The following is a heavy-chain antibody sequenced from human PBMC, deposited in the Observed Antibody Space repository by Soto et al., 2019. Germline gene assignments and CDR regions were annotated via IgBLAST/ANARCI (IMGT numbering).Heavy chain of an antibody. V-gene: IGHV3-23*01. CDR3: AKEPIVVVAAEGGYFDY. J-gene: IGHJ4*02. CDR1: GFTFSSYA. CDR2: ISGSGGGT. Sequence: GGSLRLSCAASGFTFSSYAMSWVRQAPGKGLEWVSAISGSGGGTYYADSVKGRFTISRDNSKNTLYLQMNSPRAEDTAVYYCAKEPIVVVAAEGGYFDYWGQGTLVTVSS. D-gene: IGHD2-15*01.